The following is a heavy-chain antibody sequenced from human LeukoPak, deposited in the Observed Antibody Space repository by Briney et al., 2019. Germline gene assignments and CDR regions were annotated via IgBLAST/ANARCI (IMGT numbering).Heavy chain of an antibody. V-gene: IGHV1-69*13. Sequence: ASVKVSCKASGGTFSSYAISWVRQAPGQGLEWMGGIIPIFGTANYAQKFQGRVTITADESTSTVYMEVSSLRSEDTAVYFCARDSEVRRNLWHYWGQGTLVTVSS. CDR2: IIPIFGTA. CDR1: GGTFSSYA. D-gene: IGHD3-10*01. J-gene: IGHJ4*02. CDR3: ARDSEVRRNLWHY.